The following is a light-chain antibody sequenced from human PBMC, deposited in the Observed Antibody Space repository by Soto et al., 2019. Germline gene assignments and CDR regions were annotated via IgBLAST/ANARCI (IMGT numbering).Light chain of an antibody. CDR3: QQYSNWPPYT. Sequence: EILMTQSPPTLSVSPGEGATLSCRASQRVSSDLAWYQQKPGQAPRLLIYGVSTRATGIPARFSGSGSGTEFTNTISSLQSEDFAVYYCQQYSNWPPYTFGKWTSLEIK. CDR2: GVS. CDR1: QRVSSD. V-gene: IGKV3-15*01. J-gene: IGKJ2*01.